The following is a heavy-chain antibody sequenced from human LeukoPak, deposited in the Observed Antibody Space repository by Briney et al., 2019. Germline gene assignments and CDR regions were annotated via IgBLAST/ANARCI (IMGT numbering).Heavy chain of an antibody. CDR2: IYYSGST. Sequence: SETLSLTCTVSGGSISSYYWGWIRQPPGKGLEWIGSIYYSGSTYYNPSLKSRVTISVDTSKNQFSLKLSSVTAADTAVYYCARFNSGSYQHYFDYWGQGTLVTVSS. CDR1: GGSISSYY. D-gene: IGHD1-26*01. V-gene: IGHV4-39*07. J-gene: IGHJ4*02. CDR3: ARFNSGSYQHYFDY.